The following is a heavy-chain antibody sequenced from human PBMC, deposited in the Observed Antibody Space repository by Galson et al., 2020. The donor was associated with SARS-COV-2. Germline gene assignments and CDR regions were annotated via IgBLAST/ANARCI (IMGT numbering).Heavy chain of an antibody. CDR2: FDPEDGET. D-gene: IGHD4-17*01. V-gene: IGHV1-24*01. J-gene: IGHJ4*02. CDR3: ATGSYGDYAVTQYYFDY. Sequence: ASVKVSCKVSGYTLTELSMHWVRQAPGKGLEWMGGFDPEDGETIYAQKFQGRVTMTEDTSTDTAYMELSSLRSEDTAVYYCATGSYGDYAVTQYYFDYWGQGTLVTVSS. CDR1: GYTLTELS.